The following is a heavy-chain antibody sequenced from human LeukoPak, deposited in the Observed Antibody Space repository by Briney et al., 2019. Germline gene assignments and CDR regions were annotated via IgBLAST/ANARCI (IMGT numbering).Heavy chain of an antibody. D-gene: IGHD3-22*01. CDR3: ARDRAGYYSKSTFDY. CDR1: GFTFSTYA. Sequence: GGSLRLSCAASGFTFSTYAMHWVRQAPGKGLEWVAVISYDGSNKYYADSVKGRFTISRDNSKNTLYLQMNSLRAEDTAVYYCARDRAGYYSKSTFDYWGQGTLVTVSS. V-gene: IGHV3-30-3*01. CDR2: ISYDGSNK. J-gene: IGHJ4*02.